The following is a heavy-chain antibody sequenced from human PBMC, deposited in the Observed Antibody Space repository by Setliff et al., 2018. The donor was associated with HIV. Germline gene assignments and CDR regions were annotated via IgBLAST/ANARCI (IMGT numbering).Heavy chain of an antibody. Sequence: ASVKVSCKSSGYHFADHYLHWVRQAPGQGLQWMGWINPRSGITKYAQNFQGRVIMTTDTTINTAYMQLERLTSDDAALYYCARDSGTNDHFLSPYYGALDFWGPGTLVTVSS. CDR2: INPRSGIT. D-gene: IGHD3-3*02. J-gene: IGHJ4*02. V-gene: IGHV1-2*02. CDR3: ARDSGTNDHFLSPYYGALDF. CDR1: GYHFADHY.